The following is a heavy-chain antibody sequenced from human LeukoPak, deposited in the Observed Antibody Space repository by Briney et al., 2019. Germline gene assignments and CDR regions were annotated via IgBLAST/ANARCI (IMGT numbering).Heavy chain of an antibody. D-gene: IGHD1-7*01. CDR2: ISAYNGNT. J-gene: IGHJ4*02. Sequence: GASVKVSCKASGYTFTSYGISWVRQAPEQGLEWMGWISAYNGNTNYAQKLQGRVTMTTDTSTSTAYMELRSLRSDDTAVYYCARSMPMLTGTTGPKYYFDYWGQGTLVTVSS. V-gene: IGHV1-18*01. CDR1: GYTFTSYG. CDR3: ARSMPMLTGTTGPKYYFDY.